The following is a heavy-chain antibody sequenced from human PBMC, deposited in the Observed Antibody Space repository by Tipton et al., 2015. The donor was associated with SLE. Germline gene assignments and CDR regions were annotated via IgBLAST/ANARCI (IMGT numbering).Heavy chain of an antibody. CDR1: GGSISDNDYF. D-gene: IGHD5-24*01. V-gene: IGHV4-61*02. CDR3: ARTNLQGSLVDWYFDL. J-gene: IGHJ2*01. CDR2: IYRSGSI. Sequence: GLVKPSETLSLTCTVSGGSISDNDYFWSWIRQPAGKGLEWIGHIYRSGSINYNPSLKSRVTISVDTSENQISLKLSSVTAADTAVYYCARTNLQGSLVDWYFDLWGRGTLVTVSS.